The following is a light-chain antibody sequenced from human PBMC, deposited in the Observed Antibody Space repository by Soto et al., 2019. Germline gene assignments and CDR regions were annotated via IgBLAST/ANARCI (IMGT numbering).Light chain of an antibody. Sequence: EIVLTQSPGTLSLSPGERATLSCRASQSVSSRFLAWYQHKPGQGPRLLIYGTSSRATGIPDRFSGSGSGTDFTLTISRLEPEDFAIYFCQQYNNWPPDRTFGQGTKVEIK. V-gene: IGKV3-20*01. CDR1: QSVSSRF. CDR2: GTS. CDR3: QQYNNWPPDRT. J-gene: IGKJ1*01.